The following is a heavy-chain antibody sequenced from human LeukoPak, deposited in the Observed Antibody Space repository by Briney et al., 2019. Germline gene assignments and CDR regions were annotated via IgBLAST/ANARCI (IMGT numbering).Heavy chain of an antibody. V-gene: IGHV3-30*02. J-gene: IGHJ4*02. CDR2: MPSDGSIK. D-gene: IGHD1-26*01. Sequence: GGSLRLSCAASRFTFSNYVMHWVRQAPGKGLEWVAFMPSDGSIKNYADSVKGRFTISRDNSKNTLYLQMNSLRAEDTAVYYCAKDGGSYSGFDYWGQGTLVTVSS. CDR3: AKDGGSYSGFDY. CDR1: RFTFSNYV.